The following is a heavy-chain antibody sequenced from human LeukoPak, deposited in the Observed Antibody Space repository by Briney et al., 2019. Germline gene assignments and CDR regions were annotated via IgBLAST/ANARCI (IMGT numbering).Heavy chain of an antibody. V-gene: IGHV4-39*01. J-gene: IGHJ3*02. Sequence: SETLSLTCTVSGGSTSSSSYYWGWIRQPPGKGLEWIGSIYYSGSTYYNPSLKSRVTISVDTSKNQFSLKLSSVTAADTAVYYCARQDYGDFRGAFDIWGQGTMVTVSS. CDR1: GGSTSSSSYY. CDR2: IYYSGST. CDR3: ARQDYGDFRGAFDI. D-gene: IGHD4-17*01.